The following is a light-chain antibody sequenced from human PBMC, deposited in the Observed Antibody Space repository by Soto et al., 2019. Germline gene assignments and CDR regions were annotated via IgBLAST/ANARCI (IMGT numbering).Light chain of an antibody. J-gene: IGKJ4*01. V-gene: IGKV1-39*01. CDR2: AAS. Sequence: DIQMTQSPSSLSASVGDRVTITCRASQSNTSYLNWYQQKPGKAPKLLIYAASSLQSGVPSRFSGSVSGTDFTLTISSLQREDFATYYCQQSYSTLGLTFGGGTKVEIK. CDR1: QSNTSY. CDR3: QQSYSTLGLT.